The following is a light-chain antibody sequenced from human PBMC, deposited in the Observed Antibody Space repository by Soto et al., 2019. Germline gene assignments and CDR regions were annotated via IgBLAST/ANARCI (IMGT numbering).Light chain of an antibody. CDR3: QQYNNWPPRT. Sequence: ETVVTQSPATLSVSAGETATLSCRASESVRTNLAWYQQKPGQAPRLLIYGASNRATGIPARFSGSGSGTEFTLTISSLQYEDFAAYYCQQYNNWPPRTFGQGTKVDNK. V-gene: IGKV3-15*01. CDR2: GAS. J-gene: IGKJ1*01. CDR1: ESVRTN.